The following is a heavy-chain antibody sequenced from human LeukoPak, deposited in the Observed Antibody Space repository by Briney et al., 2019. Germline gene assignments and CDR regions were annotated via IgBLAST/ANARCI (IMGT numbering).Heavy chain of an antibody. Sequence: GGSLRLSCAASGFTFSDYYMSWIRQAPGRGLEWVSYISISGSTIYYADSVKGRFTISRDNAKNSLYLQMNSLRAEDTAVYYCASTAIAARPGYYYYGMDVWGQGTTVTVSS. CDR1: GFTFSDYY. J-gene: IGHJ6*02. D-gene: IGHD6-6*01. CDR3: ASTAIAARPGYYYYGMDV. V-gene: IGHV3-11*01. CDR2: ISISGSTI.